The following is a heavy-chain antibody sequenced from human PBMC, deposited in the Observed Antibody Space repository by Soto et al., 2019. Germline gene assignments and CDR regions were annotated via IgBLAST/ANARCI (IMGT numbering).Heavy chain of an antibody. J-gene: IGHJ6*02. CDR3: ARPTAPYSSGWWVADYCYYGMDV. V-gene: IGHV1-3*01. D-gene: IGHD6-19*01. CDR2: INAGNGNT. CDR1: GYTFTSYA. Sequence: ASVKVSCKASGYTFTSYAMHWVRQAPGQRLEWMGWINAGNGNTKYSQKFQGRVTITRDTSASTAYMELSSLRSEDTAVYYCARPTAPYSSGWWVADYCYYGMDVWGQGTTVTVSS.